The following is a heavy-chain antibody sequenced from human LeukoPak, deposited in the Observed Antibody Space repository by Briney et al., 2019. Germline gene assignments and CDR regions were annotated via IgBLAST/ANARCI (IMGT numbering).Heavy chain of an antibody. V-gene: IGHV4-59*11. D-gene: IGHD4-11*01. Sequence: PSETLSLTCTVSGGSISSHYWSWIRQPPGKGLEWIGYIYYSGSTNYNPSLKSRVTISVDTSKNLFSLKLSSVTAADTAVYYCARIYSNYKNWFDPWGQGTLVTVSS. CDR2: IYYSGST. CDR1: GGSISSHY. CDR3: ARIYSNYKNWFDP. J-gene: IGHJ5*02.